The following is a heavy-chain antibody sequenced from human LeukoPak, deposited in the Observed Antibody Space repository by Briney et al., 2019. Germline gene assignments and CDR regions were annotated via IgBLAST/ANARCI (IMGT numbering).Heavy chain of an antibody. D-gene: IGHD3-9*01. Sequence: ASVKVSCKASGYTFTSYYMHWVRQAPGQGLEWMGIINPSGGSTSYAQKFQGRVTMTRDTSTSTVYMELSSLRSEDTAVYCCARPLFDPGDAFDIWGQGTMVTVSS. J-gene: IGHJ3*02. V-gene: IGHV1-46*01. CDR3: ARPLFDPGDAFDI. CDR1: GYTFTSYY. CDR2: INPSGGST.